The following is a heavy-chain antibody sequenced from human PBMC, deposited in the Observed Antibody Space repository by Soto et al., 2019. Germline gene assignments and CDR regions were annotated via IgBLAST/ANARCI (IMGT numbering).Heavy chain of an antibody. Sequence: PGESLKIPCMGSGYSFTSYWISWVRQMPGKGLEWMGRIDPSDSYTNYSPSFQGHVTISADKSISTAYLQWSSLKASDTAMYYCASAKAFGVVIIGGMDVWGQGTTVTVSS. CDR1: GYSFTSYW. CDR3: ASAKAFGVVIIGGMDV. J-gene: IGHJ6*02. V-gene: IGHV5-10-1*01. CDR2: IDPSDSYT. D-gene: IGHD3-3*01.